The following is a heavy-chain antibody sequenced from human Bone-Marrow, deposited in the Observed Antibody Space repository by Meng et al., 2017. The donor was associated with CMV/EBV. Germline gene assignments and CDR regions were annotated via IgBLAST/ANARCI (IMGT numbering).Heavy chain of an antibody. CDR1: GGSFSGYY. V-gene: IGHV4-34*01. CDR3: ARASPLSGSFA. J-gene: IGHJ5*02. Sequence: GSLRLSCAVYGGSFSGYYWSWIRQPPGKGLEWIGEIKHSGSTNYNPSLKSRVTISVDTSKNQFSLKLSAVTAADTAVYYCARASPLSGSFACGQGTLVTVSS. CDR2: IKHSGST. D-gene: IGHD3-10*01.